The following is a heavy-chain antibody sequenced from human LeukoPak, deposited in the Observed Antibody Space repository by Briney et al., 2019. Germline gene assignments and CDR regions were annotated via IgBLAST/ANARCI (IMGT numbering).Heavy chain of an antibody. V-gene: IGHV1-8*01. D-gene: IGHD3-16*01. CDR2: MNPNSGNT. CDR3: ARDKLGSDANYFDY. CDR1: GYTFTSYD. Sequence: ASVKVSCKPSGYTFTSYDINWVRQATGQGLEWMGWMNPNSGNTGYAQKFQGRVTMTRNTSISTAYMELSSLRSEDTAVYYCARDKLGSDANYFDYWGQGTLVTVSS. J-gene: IGHJ4*02.